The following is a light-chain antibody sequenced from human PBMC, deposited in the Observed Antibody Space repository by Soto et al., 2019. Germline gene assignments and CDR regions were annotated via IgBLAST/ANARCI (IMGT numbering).Light chain of an antibody. CDR3: QQYGSSYPWT. CDR2: KAS. CDR1: QSVGSW. Sequence: DIQMTQSPSTLSASVGDRVTITCRASQSVGSWLAWYQQKPGKAPKLLIYKASSLESGVPSRFSGSGSGTEFSLTISSLQPDDFESYHCQQYGSSYPWTFGQGTKVEIK. J-gene: IGKJ1*01. V-gene: IGKV1-5*03.